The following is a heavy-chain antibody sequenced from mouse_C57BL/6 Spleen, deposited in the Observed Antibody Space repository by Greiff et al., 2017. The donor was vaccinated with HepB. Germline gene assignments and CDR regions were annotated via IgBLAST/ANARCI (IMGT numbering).Heavy chain of an antibody. CDR3: ARSPMITNAMDY. V-gene: IGHV1-59*01. Sequence: QVQLQQPGAELVRPGTSVKLSCKASGYTFTSYWMHWVKQRPGQGLEWIGVIDPSDSYTNYNQKFKGKATLTVDTSSSTAYMQLSSLTSEDSAVYYCARSPMITNAMDYWGQGTSVTVSS. CDR1: GYTFTSYW. D-gene: IGHD2-4*01. J-gene: IGHJ4*01. CDR2: IDPSDSYT.